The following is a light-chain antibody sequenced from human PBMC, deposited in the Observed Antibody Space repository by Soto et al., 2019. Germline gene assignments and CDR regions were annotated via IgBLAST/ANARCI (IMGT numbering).Light chain of an antibody. Sequence: IQITQSPSTLSASVGDRVTITCRASQSISSYLNWYQQNPGKAPKVLIYDASSLESGVPSRFSSSGSGTDFTLTISSLQPEDFASYYCQQFNSFPLPFGGGTKVDI. J-gene: IGKJ4*01. CDR3: QQFNSFPLP. CDR1: QSISSY. V-gene: IGKV1-13*02. CDR2: DAS.